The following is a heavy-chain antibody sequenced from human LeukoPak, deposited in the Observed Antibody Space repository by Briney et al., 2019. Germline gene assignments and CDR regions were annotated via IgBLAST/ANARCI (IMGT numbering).Heavy chain of an antibody. Sequence: GGSLRLSCAASEFTFSNYGMHWVRQAPGKGLEWVAFIRYDESNEYYADSVKGRFTISRDNSKNTLYLQMNSLRAEDTAVYYCAKEYGYTYGEFDYWGQGTLVTVSS. D-gene: IGHD5-18*01. J-gene: IGHJ4*02. CDR2: IRYDESNE. CDR1: EFTFSNYG. CDR3: AKEYGYTYGEFDY. V-gene: IGHV3-30*02.